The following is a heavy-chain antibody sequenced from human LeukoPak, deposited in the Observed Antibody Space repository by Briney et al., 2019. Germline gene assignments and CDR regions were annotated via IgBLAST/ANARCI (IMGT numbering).Heavy chain of an antibody. J-gene: IGHJ6*03. Sequence: GGSLRLSCAASGFTFSSYWMHWVRHAPGKGLVWVSRINSDGSSTIYADSVKGRFTISRDNAKNTLYLQMNSLRAEDTAVYYCSGVAIVGIIVVLPAMFFYYYYYYMDVWGKGTTVTVSS. CDR1: GFTFSSYW. CDR3: SGVAIVGIIVVLPAMFFYYYYYYMDV. CDR2: INSDGSST. V-gene: IGHV3-74*01. D-gene: IGHD2-2*01.